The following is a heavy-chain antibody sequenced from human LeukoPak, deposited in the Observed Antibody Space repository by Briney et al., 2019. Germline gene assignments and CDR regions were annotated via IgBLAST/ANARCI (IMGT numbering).Heavy chain of an antibody. J-gene: IGHJ6*03. Sequence: GRSLRLSCAASGFTFDDYAMHWVRHAPGKGLEWVSGISWNSGSIVYADSVKGRFTISRDNAKNSLYLQMNSLRAEDMALYYCAKGGGGYSYYYYMDVWGKGTTVTVSS. CDR1: GFTFDDYA. CDR2: ISWNSGSI. V-gene: IGHV3-9*03. D-gene: IGHD3-10*01. CDR3: AKGGGGYSYYYYMDV.